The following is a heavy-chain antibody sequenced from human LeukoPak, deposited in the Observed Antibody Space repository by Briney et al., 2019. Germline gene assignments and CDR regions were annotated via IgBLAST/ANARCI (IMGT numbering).Heavy chain of an antibody. D-gene: IGHD6-19*01. CDR2: IFYSGST. CDR1: GGSISSSSFY. V-gene: IGHV4-39*01. Sequence: SETLSLTCTVSGGSISSSSFYWGWIRQHPGKGLEWIGTIFYSGSTYYNPSLKSRVTMSVDTSKNQFSLRLSPVTAADTSVYYCARQAFTSGQGLRINWFDPWGQGSLVTVSS. J-gene: IGHJ5*02. CDR3: ARQAFTSGQGLRINWFDP.